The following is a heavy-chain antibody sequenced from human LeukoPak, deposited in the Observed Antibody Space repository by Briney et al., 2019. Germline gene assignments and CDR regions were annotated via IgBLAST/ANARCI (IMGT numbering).Heavy chain of an antibody. D-gene: IGHD3-22*01. CDR2: ISAYNGNT. J-gene: IGHJ4*02. Sequence: AASVKVSCKASGYTFTSYGISWMRQAPGQGLEWMGWISAYNGNTNYAQKLQGRVTMTTDTSTSTAYMELRSLRSDDTAVYYCAREYNYYDSSGYNYWGQGTLVTVSS. CDR3: AREYNYYDSSGYNY. V-gene: IGHV1-18*01. CDR1: GYTFTSYG.